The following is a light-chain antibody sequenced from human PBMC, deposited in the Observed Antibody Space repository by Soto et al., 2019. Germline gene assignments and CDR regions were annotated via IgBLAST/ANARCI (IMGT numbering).Light chain of an antibody. CDR3: QQYASSPRT. J-gene: IGKJ1*01. Sequence: EIVLTQSPGTLSLSPGERATLFCRASQSFTTSQLAWYQQRPGQAPRVLIFGASRRATGIPDRFSGSGSGTDFTLTISRLEPEDSAVYYCQQYASSPRTFCQGTKVDIK. V-gene: IGKV3-20*01. CDR2: GAS. CDR1: QSFTTSQ.